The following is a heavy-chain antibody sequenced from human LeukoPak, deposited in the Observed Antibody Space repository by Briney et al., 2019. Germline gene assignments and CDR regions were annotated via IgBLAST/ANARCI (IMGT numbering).Heavy chain of an antibody. CDR2: VYYSGST. CDR3: ASSPRLTTSWFLFDS. CDR1: GGSFSGYY. Sequence: KSSETLSLTCAVYGGSFSGYYWSWIRQPPGKGLEWIGYVYYSGSTNYNPSLKTRLHLSVDTSKNRFSLKLSSVTAADTAVYYCASSPRLTTSWFLFDSWGHGTLVTVSS. J-gene: IGHJ5*01. D-gene: IGHD2-2*01. V-gene: IGHV4-59*08.